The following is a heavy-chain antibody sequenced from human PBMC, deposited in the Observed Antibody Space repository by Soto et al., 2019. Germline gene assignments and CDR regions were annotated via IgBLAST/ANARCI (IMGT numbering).Heavy chain of an antibody. Sequence: QISLKESGPTLVKPTQSLTLICTFSGFSLSTDAVGVGWIRQPPGKALEWLALIYWDDAEHYSPSLKTRLTIAKDTSKNQVVLTLTNMDPVDTATYFCALSPRRGPLIYTFDIWGHGTMVTVSS. V-gene: IGHV2-5*02. CDR1: GFSLSTDAVG. D-gene: IGHD2-21*01. J-gene: IGHJ3*02. CDR3: ALSPRRGPLIYTFDI. CDR2: IYWDDAE.